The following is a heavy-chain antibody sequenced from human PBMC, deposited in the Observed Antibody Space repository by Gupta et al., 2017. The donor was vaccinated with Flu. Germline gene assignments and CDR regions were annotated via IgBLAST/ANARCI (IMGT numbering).Heavy chain of an antibody. CDR3: CRAGIYCGSTSCYVGWFDP. D-gene: IGHD2-2*01. V-gene: IGHV3-49*02. CDR2: VRSKAYGGTA. Sequence: VRQAPGKGLEWVGFVRSKAYGGTADYAASVNGRFTISRDDSKSIAYLQMNSLKTEDTAVYYCCRAGIYCGSTSCYVGWFDPWGQGTLVTVSS. J-gene: IGHJ5*02.